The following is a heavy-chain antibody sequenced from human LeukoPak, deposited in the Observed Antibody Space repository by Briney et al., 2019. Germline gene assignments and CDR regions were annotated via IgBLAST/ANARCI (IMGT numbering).Heavy chain of an antibody. Sequence: GGSLRLSCAASGLTFSSHWMHWVRQAPGKGLVWVAVISYDGSNKYYADSVKGRFTISRDNSKNTLYLQMNSLRAEDTAVYYCARDPVTFVVVVPAAGYFDYWGQGTLVTVSS. CDR1: GLTFSSHW. V-gene: IGHV3-30-3*01. CDR3: ARDPVTFVVVVPAAGYFDY. CDR2: ISYDGSNK. J-gene: IGHJ4*02. D-gene: IGHD2-2*01.